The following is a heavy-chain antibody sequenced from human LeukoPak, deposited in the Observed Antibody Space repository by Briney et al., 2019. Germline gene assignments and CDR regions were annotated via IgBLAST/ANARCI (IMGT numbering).Heavy chain of an antibody. Sequence: GGSLRLSCAASGFTFSSYGMHWVRQAPGKGLEWVAVIWYDGSNKYYADSVKGRFTSPRDNSKNPLYLRMNSLRDEDTAVYYCARSSRDGYLDYWGQGTLVTVSS. CDR2: IWYDGSNK. V-gene: IGHV3-33*01. J-gene: IGHJ4*02. CDR3: ARSSRDGYLDY. CDR1: GFTFSSYG. D-gene: IGHD5-24*01.